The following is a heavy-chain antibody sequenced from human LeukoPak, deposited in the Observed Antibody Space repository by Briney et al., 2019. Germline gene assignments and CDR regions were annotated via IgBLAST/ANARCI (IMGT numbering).Heavy chain of an antibody. CDR2: ISGNGGTT. CDR1: GLTFSNYA. J-gene: IGHJ4*02. V-gene: IGHV3-23*01. Sequence: GGSLRLSCEAYGLTFSNYAMSWVRQAPGKGLEWVSAISGNGGTTNSADSVRGRFTISRDNAKNSLYLQMNSLRAEDTAVYYCVRDNPRCCGVVPANIDDYWGQGTLVTVPS. CDR3: VRDNPRCCGVVPANIDDY. D-gene: IGHD2-15*01.